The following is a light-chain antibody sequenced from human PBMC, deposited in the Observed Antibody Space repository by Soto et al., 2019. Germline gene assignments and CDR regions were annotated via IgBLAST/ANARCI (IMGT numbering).Light chain of an antibody. V-gene: IGLV2-14*01. J-gene: IGLJ1*01. CDR3: SSYTSSSTRGV. CDR1: SSDVGGYNY. Sequence: QSVLTQPASVSGSPGQSITISCTGTSSDVGGYNYVSWYQQHPGKAPKLMIYDVSNRPSGVSNRFSGYKSGNTASLTISGLQAEDEADYYCSSYTSSSTRGVFGTGTKVTVL. CDR2: DVS.